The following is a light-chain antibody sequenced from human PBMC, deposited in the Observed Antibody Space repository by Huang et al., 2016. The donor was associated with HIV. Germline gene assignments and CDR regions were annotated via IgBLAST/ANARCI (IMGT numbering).Light chain of an antibody. CDR2: GAS. CDR1: QRVSIN. Sequence: EVVMTQSPATLSVSPGERATLSCRASQRVSINVAWYQQKPGQAPRLLLYGASPRATGIPARFSGSGSGTEFTLTISGLQSEDYAVYFCQQYDDWPPYTFGQGTKLEIK. J-gene: IGKJ2*01. V-gene: IGKV3-15*01. CDR3: QQYDDWPPYT.